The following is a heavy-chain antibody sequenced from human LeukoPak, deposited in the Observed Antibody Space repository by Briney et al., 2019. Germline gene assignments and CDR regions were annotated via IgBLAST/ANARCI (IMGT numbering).Heavy chain of an antibody. CDR1: GFTFDDYG. D-gene: IGHD3-10*01. CDR3: ARDQLGVIIVTSQYYFDY. Sequence: AGGSLRLSCAASGFTFDDYGMSWVRQAPGKGLEWVSGINWNGGSTGYADSVKGRFTISRDNAKNSLYLQMNSLRAEDTALYYCARDQLGVIIVTSQYYFDYWGQGTLVTVSS. J-gene: IGHJ4*02. V-gene: IGHV3-20*04. CDR2: INWNGGST.